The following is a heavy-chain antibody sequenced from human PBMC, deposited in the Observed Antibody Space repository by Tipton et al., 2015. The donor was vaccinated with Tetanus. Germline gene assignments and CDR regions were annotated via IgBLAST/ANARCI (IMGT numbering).Heavy chain of an antibody. V-gene: IGHV4-39*01. CDR3: ARHLYGYWFDP. CDR1: GGSISDKKYY. CDR2: IYFQGST. J-gene: IGHJ5*02. D-gene: IGHD5-18*01. Sequence: GLVKPSETLSLTCTVSGGSISDKKYYWGWIRQPPGKGLGWIASIYFQGSTYYSPALRSRVTIAVDTAQNFFSLRLTSVTAADTAVYYCARHLYGYWFDPWGQGALVTVSS.